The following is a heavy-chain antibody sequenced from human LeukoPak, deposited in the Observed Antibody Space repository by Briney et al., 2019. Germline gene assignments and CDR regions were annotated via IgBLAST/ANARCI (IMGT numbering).Heavy chain of an antibody. CDR2: IYTSGST. CDR3: ARAGSYYWFDP. V-gene: IGHV4-61*02. D-gene: IGHD1-26*01. CDR1: GGSISSGSYY. J-gene: IGHJ5*02. Sequence: TSETLSLTCTVSGGSISSGSYYWSWIRQPAGKGLEWIGRIYTSGSTNYNPSLKSRVTISVDTSKNQFSLKLGSVTAADTAVYYCARAGSYYWFDPWGQGTLVTVSS.